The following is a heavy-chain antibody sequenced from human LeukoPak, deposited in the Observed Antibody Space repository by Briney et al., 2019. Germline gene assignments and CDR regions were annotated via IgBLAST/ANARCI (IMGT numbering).Heavy chain of an antibody. CDR1: GGSISSYY. CDR2: IYYSGSP. V-gene: IGHV4-59*08. CDR3: ARHGGSYSFDY. J-gene: IGHJ4*02. Sequence: SDTLSLTCTVCGGSISSYYWRCMRNPPGEGREWIGYIYYSGSPNYNPSLKSRVTISLDTSKNQFSLKLSSVTAADTAVYYCARHGGSYSFDYWGQGTLVTVSS. D-gene: IGHD1-26*01.